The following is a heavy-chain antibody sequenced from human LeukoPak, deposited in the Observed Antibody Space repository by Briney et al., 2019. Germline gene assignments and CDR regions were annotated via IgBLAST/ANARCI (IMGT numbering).Heavy chain of an antibody. CDR2: INSDGSST. V-gene: IGHV3-74*01. Sequence: GGSLRLSCAASGFTFSSFWMHWVRQAPGKGLVWVSRINSDGSSTNYADSVKGRFTISRDNAKNTLYLQMNSLRAEDTAVYYCARGGLVGATSGAFDIWGQGTMVTVSS. CDR3: ARGGLVGATSGAFDI. J-gene: IGHJ3*02. CDR1: GFTFSSFW. D-gene: IGHD1-26*01.